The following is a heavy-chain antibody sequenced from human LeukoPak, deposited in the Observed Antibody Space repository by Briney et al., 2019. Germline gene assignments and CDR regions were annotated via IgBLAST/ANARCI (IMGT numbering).Heavy chain of an antibody. V-gene: IGHV4-61*02. Sequence: SQTLSLTCTVSGGSISSGSYYWSWIRQPAGKGLEWIGRIYTSGSTNYNPSLKSRVTISVDTSKNQFSLKLSSVTAADTAVCYCARGRDGYNPDFDYWGQGTLVTVSS. J-gene: IGHJ4*02. CDR1: GGSISSGSYY. D-gene: IGHD5-24*01. CDR3: ARGRDGYNPDFDY. CDR2: IYTSGST.